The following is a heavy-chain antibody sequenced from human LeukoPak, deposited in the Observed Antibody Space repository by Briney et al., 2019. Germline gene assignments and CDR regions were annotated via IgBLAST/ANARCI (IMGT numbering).Heavy chain of an antibody. J-gene: IGHJ3*02. CDR2: IYTSGST. CDR1: GGSISSGSYY. D-gene: IGHD3-16*01. CDR3: ARGGGYDAFDI. V-gene: IGHV4-61*02. Sequence: SQTLSLTCTVSGGSISSGSYYWSWIRQPAGEGLERIGRIYTSGSTNYNPSLKSRVTISLDTSKNQFSLKLNSVTAADTAVYYCARGGGYDAFDIWGQGTMVTVSS.